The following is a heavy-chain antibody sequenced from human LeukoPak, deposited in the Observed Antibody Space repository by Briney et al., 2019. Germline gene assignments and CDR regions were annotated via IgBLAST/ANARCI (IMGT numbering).Heavy chain of an antibody. J-gene: IGHJ3*02. Sequence: SETLSLTCTVSGYSISSGYYWGWIRQPPGKGLEWIGSIYHSGSTYYNPSLKSRVTISVDTSKNQFSLKLSSVTAADTAVYYCARGSSSSGAFDIWGQGTTVTISS. V-gene: IGHV4-38-2*02. CDR3: ARGSSSSGAFDI. D-gene: IGHD6-6*01. CDR2: IYHSGST. CDR1: GYSISSGYY.